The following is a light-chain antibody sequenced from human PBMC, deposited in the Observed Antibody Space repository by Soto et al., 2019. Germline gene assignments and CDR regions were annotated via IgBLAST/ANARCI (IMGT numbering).Light chain of an antibody. CDR3: QQYKSYPIT. V-gene: IGKV1-16*02. CDR1: QGISTY. J-gene: IGKJ5*01. CDR2: AAS. Sequence: DIQMTQSPSSLSASVGDRVTITCRASQGISTYLAWFQHKPGTAPKSLIYAASSLQSGVPSKFSGSGSGTDFTLTISSLQPEDFATYYCQQYKSYPITFGQGTRLEIK.